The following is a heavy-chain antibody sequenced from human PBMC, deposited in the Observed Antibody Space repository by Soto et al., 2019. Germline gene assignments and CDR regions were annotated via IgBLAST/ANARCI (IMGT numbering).Heavy chain of an antibody. J-gene: IGHJ4*02. D-gene: IGHD3-10*01. CDR1: GFSFRNYS. V-gene: IGHV3-23*01. CDR2: LTGSSSNI. Sequence: EVQLLESGGGLVQPGGALRLSCAASGFSFRNYSMSWVRHAPGKGLEWISTLTGSSSNIYYADSVKGRFAISRDNSRNTLYLQMNSLTDEDTAVYYCANGRATYGLLTHDYWGQGTLVTVSS. CDR3: ANGRATYGLLTHDY.